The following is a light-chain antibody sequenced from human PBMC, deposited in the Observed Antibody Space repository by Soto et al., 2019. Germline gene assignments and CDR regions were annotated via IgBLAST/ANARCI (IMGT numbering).Light chain of an antibody. CDR1: TSNIGSDT. CDR2: RNT. J-gene: IGLJ7*02. CDR3: ASWDDSLDVVV. V-gene: IGLV1-44*01. Sequence: QSVLTQPPSASGTPGQRVTISCSGSTSNIGSDTVNWYQQLPGTAPKLLIYRNTQRPSGVPDRFSGSKSGASASLAISGLQSEDEADYYCASWDDSLDVVVFGGGTQLTA.